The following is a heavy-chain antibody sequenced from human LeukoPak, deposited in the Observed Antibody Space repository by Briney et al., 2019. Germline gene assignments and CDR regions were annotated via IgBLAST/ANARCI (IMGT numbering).Heavy chain of an antibody. Sequence: ASVKVSCKASGYTFTGYFMHWVRQAPGQGLEWMGRINPNSGDTNYAQNFQGRVTMTRDTSISTAYMELSRLRSDDTAVYYCARDLSPTSNWELDYWGQGTLVTVSS. CDR1: GYTFTGYF. D-gene: IGHD7-27*01. CDR2: INPNSGDT. J-gene: IGHJ4*02. CDR3: ARDLSPTSNWELDY. V-gene: IGHV1-2*06.